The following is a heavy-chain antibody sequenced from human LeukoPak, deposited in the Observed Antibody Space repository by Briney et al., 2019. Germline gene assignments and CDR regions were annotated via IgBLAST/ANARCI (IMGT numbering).Heavy chain of an antibody. CDR2: IKQDGSEK. CDR1: GFTFSSYW. D-gene: IGHD6-13*01. CDR3: ARDSADSSTQGGAFDI. Sequence: PGGSLRLSCAASGFTFSSYWMSWVRQAPGKGLEWVANIKQDGSEKYYVDSVKGRFTISRDNAKNSLYLQMNSLRAEGTAVYYCARDSADSSTQGGAFDIWGQGTMVTVSS. V-gene: IGHV3-7*01. J-gene: IGHJ3*02.